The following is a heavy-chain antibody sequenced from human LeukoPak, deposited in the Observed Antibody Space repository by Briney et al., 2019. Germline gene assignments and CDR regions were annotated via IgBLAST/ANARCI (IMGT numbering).Heavy chain of an antibody. J-gene: IGHJ4*02. CDR3: ARAHSGYSIDY. CDR1: GGSFSGYY. D-gene: IGHD3-22*01. Sequence: SETLSLTCAVYGGSFSGYYWSWIRQPPGKGLEWIGEINHSGSTNYNPSLKSRVTISVDTSKNQFSLKLSSVTAADTAVYYCARAHSGYSIDYWGQGTLVTVSS. CDR2: INHSGST. V-gene: IGHV4-34*01.